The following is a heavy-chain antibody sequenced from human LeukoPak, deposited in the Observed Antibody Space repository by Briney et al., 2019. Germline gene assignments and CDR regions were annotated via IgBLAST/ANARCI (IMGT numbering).Heavy chain of an antibody. D-gene: IGHD3-3*01. CDR2: VYYSGST. V-gene: IGHV4-39*02. Sequence: PSEPLSLTCTVSGGSTSSSSSYYWAWIRQPPGKGLEWIGSVYYSGSTYYNPSLKSRVTISVDTSKNHFSLRLSSVTAADTAVYYCASVTSDLYYYYGMDVWGQGTTVTVSS. CDR3: ASVTSDLYYYYGMDV. J-gene: IGHJ6*02. CDR1: GGSTSSSSSYY.